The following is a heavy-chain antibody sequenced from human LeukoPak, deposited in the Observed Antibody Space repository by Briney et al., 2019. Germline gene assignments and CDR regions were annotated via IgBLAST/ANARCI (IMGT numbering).Heavy chain of an antibody. CDR1: GGSISSGGYY. CDR3: ARGGSYYDSTWFDP. CDR2: IYYSGST. Sequence: SETLSLTCTVSGGSISSGGYYWSWIRQHLGKGLEWIGYIYYSGSTYYNPSLKSRVTISVDTSKNQFSLKLSSVTAADTAVYYCARGGSYYDSTWFDPWGQGTLVTVSS. V-gene: IGHV4-31*03. D-gene: IGHD3-22*01. J-gene: IGHJ5*02.